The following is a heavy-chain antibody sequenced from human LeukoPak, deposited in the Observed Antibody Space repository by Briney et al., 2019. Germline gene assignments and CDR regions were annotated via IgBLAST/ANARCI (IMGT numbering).Heavy chain of an antibody. D-gene: IGHD4-17*01. J-gene: IGHJ4*02. CDR2: ITFSSSII. Sequence: GGSLRLSCAASGFTFSDYYMSWIRQAPGKGLEWVSYITFSSSIIYYADSVKGRFTISRDNAKNSLYLQMNSLRAEDTAVYYCARDRLHYGEYEKTFDYWGQGTLVSVSS. CDR1: GFTFSDYY. V-gene: IGHV3-11*04. CDR3: ARDRLHYGEYEKTFDY.